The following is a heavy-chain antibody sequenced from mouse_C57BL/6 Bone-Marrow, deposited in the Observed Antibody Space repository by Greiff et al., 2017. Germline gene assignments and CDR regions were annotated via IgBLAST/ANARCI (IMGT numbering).Heavy chain of an antibody. V-gene: IGHV1-80*01. CDR1: GYAFSSYW. J-gene: IGHJ1*03. CDR2: IYPGDGDT. Sequence: QVQLQQSGAELVKPGASVKISCKASGYAFSSYWLNWVKQRPGKGLEWIGQIYPGDGDTNYNGKFKGKATLTADKSSSTAYMQLSSLTSEDSAVYFCERSGGNDGYFPVWGTGTTVTVSS. D-gene: IGHD2-3*01. CDR3: ERSGGNDGYFPV.